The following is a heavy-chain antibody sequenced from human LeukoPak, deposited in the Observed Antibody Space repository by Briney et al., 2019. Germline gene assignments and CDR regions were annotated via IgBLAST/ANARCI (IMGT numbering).Heavy chain of an antibody. CDR3: ARATMGYFDY. Sequence: GGSLRLSCVASGFTVSSNYMSWVRQAPGKGLEWVSVIYSGENTYYADSVKGRFTISRDNSKNTLYLQMNSLRAEDTAVYYCARATMGYFDYWGQGTLVTVSS. CDR1: GFTVSSNY. CDR2: IYSGENT. D-gene: IGHD3-3*01. V-gene: IGHV3-53*01. J-gene: IGHJ4*02.